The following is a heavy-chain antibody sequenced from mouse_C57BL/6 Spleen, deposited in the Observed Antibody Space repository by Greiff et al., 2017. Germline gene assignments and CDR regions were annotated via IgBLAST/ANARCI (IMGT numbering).Heavy chain of an antibody. V-gene: IGHV1-64*01. CDR2: IHPNSGST. J-gene: IGHJ4*01. CDR3: ARVVRYAMDY. Sequence: QVQLQQPGAELVRPGASVKLSCKASGYTFTSYWMHWVKQRPGQGLEWIGMIHPNSGSTNYNEKFKSKATLTVDKSSSTAYMQLSSLTSEDSAVYYCARVVRYAMDYWGQGTSVTVSS. D-gene: IGHD1-1*02. CDR1: GYTFTSYW.